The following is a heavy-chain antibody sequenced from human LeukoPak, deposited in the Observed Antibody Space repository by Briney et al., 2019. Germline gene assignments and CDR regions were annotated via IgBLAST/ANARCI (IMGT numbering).Heavy chain of an antibody. Sequence: PGGSLRLSCAASGFTVSSNYMSWVRQAPGKGLEWVSVIYSGGSTYYAASVKGRFTISRHNSKNTLYLQMNSLRAEDTAVYYCARERGYYDSSGYYYVGGYDYWGQGTLVTVSS. CDR1: GFTVSSNY. CDR2: IYSGGST. CDR3: ARERGYYDSSGYYYVGGYDY. D-gene: IGHD3-22*01. J-gene: IGHJ4*02. V-gene: IGHV3-53*04.